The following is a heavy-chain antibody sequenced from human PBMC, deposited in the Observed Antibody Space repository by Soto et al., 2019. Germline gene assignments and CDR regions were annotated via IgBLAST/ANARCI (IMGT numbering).Heavy chain of an antibody. V-gene: IGHV3-11*06. D-gene: IGHD1-26*01. CDR1: GFTFSDYY. CDR3: AREVRPTSYWYGMDV. J-gene: IGHJ6*02. CDR2: ISRSSSNA. Sequence: GGSLRLSCAASGFTFSDYYMSWIRQAPGKGLEWVSYISRSSSNANYADSVKGRFTISRDNAKNSLFLQMNSLRAEDTAVYYCAREVRPTSYWYGMDVWGQGTTVTVSS.